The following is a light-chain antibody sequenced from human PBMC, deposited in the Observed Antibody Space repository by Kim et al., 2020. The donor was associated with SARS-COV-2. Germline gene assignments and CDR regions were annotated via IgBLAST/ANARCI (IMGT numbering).Light chain of an antibody. J-gene: IGKJ1*01. CDR3: QQYSSFPRT. CDR1: QRIAANY. CDR2: GAS. V-gene: IGKV3-20*01. Sequence: SPGKRVTLSCRASQRIAANYLAWYQQKPGQAPRLLISGASNRATGIPDRFSGSGSGTDFSLTIDRLEPEDFAVYYCQQYSSFPRTFGQGTKVDIK.